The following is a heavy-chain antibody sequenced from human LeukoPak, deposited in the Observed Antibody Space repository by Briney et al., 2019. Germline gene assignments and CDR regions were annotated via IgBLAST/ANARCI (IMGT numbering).Heavy chain of an antibody. D-gene: IGHD5-24*01. CDR3: ARGLGGDGYNYGPPNPLDY. V-gene: IGHV4-59*01. Sequence: PSETLSLTCTVSGGSISSYYWSWIRQPPGKGLEWIGYIYYSGSTNYNPSLKSRVTISVDTSKNQFSLKLSSVTAADTAVYYCARGLGGDGYNYGPPNPLDYWGQGTLVTVSS. CDR1: GGSISSYY. J-gene: IGHJ4*02. CDR2: IYYSGST.